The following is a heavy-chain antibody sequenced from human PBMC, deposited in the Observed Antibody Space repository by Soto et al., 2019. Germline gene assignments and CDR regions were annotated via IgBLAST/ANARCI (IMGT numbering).Heavy chain of an antibody. CDR2: IKQDGSEK. CDR1: GFTFSSYW. Sequence: GGSLRLSCAASGFTFSSYWMSWVRQAPGKGLEWVANIKQDGSEKYYVDSVKGRFTISRDNAKNSLYLQTNSLRAEDTAVYYCARGIIAAADYYYYGMDVWGQGTTVTVSS. V-gene: IGHV3-7*01. CDR3: ARGIIAAADYYYYGMDV. D-gene: IGHD6-13*01. J-gene: IGHJ6*02.